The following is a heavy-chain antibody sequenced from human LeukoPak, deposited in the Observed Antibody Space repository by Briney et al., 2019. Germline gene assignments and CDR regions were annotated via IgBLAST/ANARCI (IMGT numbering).Heavy chain of an antibody. CDR3: ARRGRGVMRYFDY. Sequence: SETLSLTCTVSGGSISSYYWSWIRQPPGKGLEWIGYIYYSGSTNYNPSLKSRVTISVDTSKNQFSLKLSSVTAADTAVYYCARRGRGVMRYFDYWGQGTLVTVSS. CDR2: IYYSGST. J-gene: IGHJ4*02. V-gene: IGHV4-59*08. D-gene: IGHD3-10*01. CDR1: GGSISSYY.